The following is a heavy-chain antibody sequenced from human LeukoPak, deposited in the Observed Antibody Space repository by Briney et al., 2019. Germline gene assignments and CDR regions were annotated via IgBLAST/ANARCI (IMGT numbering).Heavy chain of an antibody. Sequence: PGRSLRLSCAASGFTFSSYGMRWVRQAPGKGLEWVAVISYDGSNKYYADSVKGRFTISRGNSKNTLYLQMNSLRAEDTAVYYCAKDYDILTGPTGYWGQGTLVTVSS. CDR3: AKDYDILTGPTGY. CDR1: GFTFSSYG. V-gene: IGHV3-30*18. CDR2: ISYDGSNK. D-gene: IGHD3-9*01. J-gene: IGHJ4*02.